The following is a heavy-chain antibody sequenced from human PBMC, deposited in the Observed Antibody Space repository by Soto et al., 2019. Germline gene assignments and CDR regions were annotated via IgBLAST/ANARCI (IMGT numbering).Heavy chain of an antibody. V-gene: IGHV5-51*01. Sequence: GESLKISCNGSGFVFTNSWIGWVRQMPGKGLEWMGMIYPGDSDTRYSPSLQGQVTISADKSISTAYLQWSSLKASDTAIYFCATHWVRSGTYEIYHFDSWGQGTLVTVSS. J-gene: IGHJ4*02. CDR1: GFVFTNSW. D-gene: IGHD1-26*01. CDR3: ATHWVRSGTYEIYHFDS. CDR2: IYPGDSDT.